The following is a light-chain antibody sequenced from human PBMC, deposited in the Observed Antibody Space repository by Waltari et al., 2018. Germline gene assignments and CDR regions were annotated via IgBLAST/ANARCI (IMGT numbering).Light chain of an antibody. Sequence: QLVLTQSPSASASLGASVKLTCTLSSGHSTNVIAWLQKRPEKGPRYLMKVNSDGSHNKGDESPVRFSGSSSGAERYLTICSRQWEDEADYYCQTGGHGTWVFGGGTKLTVL. CDR1: SGHSTNV. CDR2: VNSDGSH. V-gene: IGLV4-69*01. CDR3: QTGGHGTWV. J-gene: IGLJ3*02.